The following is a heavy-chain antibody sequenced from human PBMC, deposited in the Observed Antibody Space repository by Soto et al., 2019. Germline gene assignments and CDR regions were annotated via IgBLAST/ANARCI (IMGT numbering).Heavy chain of an antibody. D-gene: IGHD1-26*01. CDR3: ARLVGPTSRDNWFDP. Sequence: GASVKVSCKASGYTFFNYGITWVRQAPGQGLEWMGWVSGYNGHTNYAQKFEGRVTMTRDISTTTAYMELRNLRSDDTAVYYCARLVGPTSRDNWFDPWGQGTLVTVSS. J-gene: IGHJ5*02. CDR1: GYTFFNYG. V-gene: IGHV1-18*01. CDR2: VSGYNGHT.